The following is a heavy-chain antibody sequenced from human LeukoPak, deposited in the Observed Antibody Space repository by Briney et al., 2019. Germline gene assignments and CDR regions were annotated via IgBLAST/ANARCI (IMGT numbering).Heavy chain of an antibody. J-gene: IGHJ4*02. D-gene: IGHD2-2*02. V-gene: IGHV1-69*05. CDR2: TIPIFGTA. CDR3: ARGTIVVVPAAIWGEPRYYFDY. Sequence: SVKVSCKASGGTFSSYAISWVRQAPGQGLEWMGGTIPIFGTANYAQKFQGRVTITTDESTSTAYMELSSLRSEDTAVYYCARGTIVVVPAAIWGEPRYYFDYWGQGTLVTVSS. CDR1: GGTFSSYA.